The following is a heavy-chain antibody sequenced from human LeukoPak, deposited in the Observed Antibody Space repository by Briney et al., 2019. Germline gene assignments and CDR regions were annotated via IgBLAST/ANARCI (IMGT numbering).Heavy chain of an antibody. CDR2: IYTSGST. CDR1: GGSISSYF. V-gene: IGHV4-4*07. D-gene: IGHD4-17*01. Sequence: PSETLSLTCTVSGGSISSYFCSWIRQPAGKGLEWIGRIYTSGSTNYNPSLKSRVTMSVDTSKNQFSLKLSSVTAADTAVYYWASYGDNNWFDPWGQGTLVTVSS. CDR3: ASYGDNNWFDP. J-gene: IGHJ5*02.